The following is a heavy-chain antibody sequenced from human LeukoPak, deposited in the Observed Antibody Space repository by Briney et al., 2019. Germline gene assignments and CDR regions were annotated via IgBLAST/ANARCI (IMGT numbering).Heavy chain of an antibody. CDR1: GYSISRGYY. CDR3: ARDWEFGDSEDWFDP. D-gene: IGHD3-10*01. CDR2: VHHTGST. J-gene: IGHJ5*02. Sequence: PSETLSLTCNVSGYSISRGYYWGWIRQPPGKGLEWIGSVHHTGSTYYNPFLRSRVSISVDKSTNHISLEVTSVTAADTAVYYCARDWEFGDSEDWFDPWGQGTLVTVSS. V-gene: IGHV4-38-2*02.